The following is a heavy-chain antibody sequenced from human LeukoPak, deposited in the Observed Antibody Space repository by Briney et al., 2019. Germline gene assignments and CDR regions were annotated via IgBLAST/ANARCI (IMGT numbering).Heavy chain of an antibody. CDR2: ISWNSGSI. CDR1: GFTFDDYA. V-gene: IGHV3-9*01. D-gene: IGHD3-22*01. CDR3: AKSHDSSGYWYFDL. J-gene: IGHJ2*01. Sequence: GGSLRLPCAASGFTFDDYAMHWVRQAPGKGLEWVSGISWNSGSIGYADSVKGRFTISRDNAKNSLYLQMNSLRAEDTALYYCAKSHDSSGYWYFDLWGRGTLVTVSS.